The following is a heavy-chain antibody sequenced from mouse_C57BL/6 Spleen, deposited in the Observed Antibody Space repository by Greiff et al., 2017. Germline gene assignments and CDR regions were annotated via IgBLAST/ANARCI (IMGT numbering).Heavy chain of an antibody. V-gene: IGHV1-42*01. CDR3: ARPSAYYSNYPWYFDV. CDR2: INPSTGGT. Sequence: EVQLQQSGPELVKPGASVKISCKASGYSFTGYYMNWVKQSPEKSLEWIGEINPSTGGTTYNQKFKAKATLTVDKSSSTAYMQLKSLTSEDSAVYYCARPSAYYSNYPWYFDVWGTGTTVTVSS. CDR1: GYSFTGYY. D-gene: IGHD2-5*01. J-gene: IGHJ1*03.